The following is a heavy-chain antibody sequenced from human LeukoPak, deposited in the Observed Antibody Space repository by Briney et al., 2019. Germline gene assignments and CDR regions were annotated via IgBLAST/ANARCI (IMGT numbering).Heavy chain of an antibody. J-gene: IGHJ4*02. CDR1: GFSFSNYA. CDR3: AKDVDDYVWGSYRLYYFDY. V-gene: IGHV3-23*01. CDR2: IVASSGAT. Sequence: GGSLRLSCAASGFSFSNYAMNWVRQAPGKGLEWVSLIVASSGATFYADSVKGRFTISRDNSKNTLYLQMNSLRAEDTAVYYCAKDVDDYVWGSYRLYYFDYWGQGTLVTVSS. D-gene: IGHD3-16*02.